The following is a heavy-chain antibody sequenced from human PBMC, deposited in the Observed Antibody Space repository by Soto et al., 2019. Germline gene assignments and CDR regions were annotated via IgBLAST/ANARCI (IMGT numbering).Heavy chain of an antibody. CDR1: RGSFRGYY. D-gene: IGHD3-10*01. V-gene: IGHV4-34*01. CDR3: ARGGYYGSGSMDV. J-gene: IGHJ6*03. Sequence: SATLSLTCADYRGSFRGYYWSWIRQPPGKGLDRIGEIKHSGSTNYNPSLKSRVTISVYTSKNQLFLLLSSVAVADTAVFYCARGGYYGSGSMDVWGKGTTVTVSS. CDR2: IKHSGST.